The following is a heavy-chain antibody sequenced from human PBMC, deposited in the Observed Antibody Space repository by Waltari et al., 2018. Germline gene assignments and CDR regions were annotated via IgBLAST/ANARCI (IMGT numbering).Heavy chain of an antibody. Sequence: QVQLQQWGAGLLKPSETLSLTCAVYGGSFSGYYWSWIRQPPGKGLEWIGEINHSGSTNYNPSLKSRVTISVETSKNQLCLKLSSVTAADTAVYYCARGRSSSSWPGEEVYESGNYFDYWGQGTLVTVSS. CDR2: INHSGST. CDR1: GGSFSGYY. V-gene: IGHV4-34*01. D-gene: IGHD6-13*01. J-gene: IGHJ4*02. CDR3: ARGRSSSSWPGEEVYESGNYFDY.